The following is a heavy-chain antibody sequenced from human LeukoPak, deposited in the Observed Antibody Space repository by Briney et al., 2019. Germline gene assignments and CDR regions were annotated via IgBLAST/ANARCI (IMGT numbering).Heavy chain of an antibody. CDR1: GFTFSSYN. D-gene: IGHD6-25*01. V-gene: IGHV3-21*01. CDR2: ISSSSSYI. J-gene: IGHJ4*02. CDR3: ARDFSPGQRFYFDY. Sequence: KPGGSLRLSCAASGFTFSSYNMNWVRQAPGKGLEWVSSISSSSSYIYYADSVKGRFTISRDNAKNSLYLQMNSLRDEDTAVYYCARDFSPGQRFYFDYWGQGTLVTVSS.